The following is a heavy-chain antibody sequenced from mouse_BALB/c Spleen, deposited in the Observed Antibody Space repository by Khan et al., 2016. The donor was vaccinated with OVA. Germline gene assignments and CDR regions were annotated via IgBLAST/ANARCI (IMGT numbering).Heavy chain of an antibody. V-gene: IGHV3-2*02. D-gene: IGHD2-10*02. Sequence: EVQLQESGPGLVKPSQSLSLTCTVTGYSITSDYAWNWIRQFPGNKLEWMGFISYSGNTNYNPSLKSRISFTRDTSYNQFFLQLNSFTTDDTARYYGARVYGGDFDYWGQGTTLTVSS. CDR1: GYSITSDYA. CDR3: ARVYGGDFDY. J-gene: IGHJ2*01. CDR2: ISYSGNT.